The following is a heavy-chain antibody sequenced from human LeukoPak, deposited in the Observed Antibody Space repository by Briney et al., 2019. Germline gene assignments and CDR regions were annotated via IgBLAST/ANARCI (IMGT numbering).Heavy chain of an antibody. Sequence: PSETLSLTCAVYGQSFSGYYWSWIRQPPGKGLEWIGEINHSGSTNYNPSLKSRVTISVDTSKNQFSLKLSSVSAVDTAVYYCARGVSVGHSVRGTYYFDYWGQGTLVTVSS. CDR2: INHSGST. D-gene: IGHD3-10*01. J-gene: IGHJ4*02. CDR3: ARGVSVGHSVRGTYYFDY. CDR1: GQSFSGYY. V-gene: IGHV4-34*01.